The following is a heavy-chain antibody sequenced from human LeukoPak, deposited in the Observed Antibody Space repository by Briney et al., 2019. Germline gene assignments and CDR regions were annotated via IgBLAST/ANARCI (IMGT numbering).Heavy chain of an antibody. J-gene: IGHJ5*02. CDR2: ISSSGAST. Sequence: LGGSLRLSCAASGFTFSSYAMSWVRQAPGNGLQWVSAISSSGASTFYADSVKGRFTISRDKSKNTLYLQMNSLRAEDTAVYYCARSPVVTTNRNWLDRWGQGTLVTVSS. D-gene: IGHD2-21*02. V-gene: IGHV3-23*01. CDR3: ARSPVVTTNRNWLDR. CDR1: GFTFSSYA.